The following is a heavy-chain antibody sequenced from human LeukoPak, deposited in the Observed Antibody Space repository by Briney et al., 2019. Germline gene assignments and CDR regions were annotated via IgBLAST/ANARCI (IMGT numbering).Heavy chain of an antibody. CDR2: ISYDGSNK. J-gene: IGHJ5*01. CDR1: GFTFSSYA. Sequence: GGSLRLSCAASGFTFSSYAMHWVRQAPGKGLEWVAVISYDGSNKYYGDSVKGRFTISRDNSNSLTSLQMNNLTTEDTAAYYCAREKFDSWGQGTLVIVSP. CDR3: AREKFDS. V-gene: IGHV3-30*14.